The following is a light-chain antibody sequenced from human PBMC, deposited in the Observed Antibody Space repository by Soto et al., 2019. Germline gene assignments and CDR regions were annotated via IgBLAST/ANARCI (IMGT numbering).Light chain of an antibody. CDR3: QQYNPYTWT. J-gene: IGKJ1*01. CDR1: QTISSW. CDR2: DAS. V-gene: IGKV1-5*01. Sequence: DIQMTQSPSTLSGSVGDRVTITCRASQTISSWLAWYQQKPGKAPRLLIYDASSLESGVPSRFSGSGSGTEFTLTISSLQPDDFATYYCQQYNPYTWTFGHGTKVEIK.